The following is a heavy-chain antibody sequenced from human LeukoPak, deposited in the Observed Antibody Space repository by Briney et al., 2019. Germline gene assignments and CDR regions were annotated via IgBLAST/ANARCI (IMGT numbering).Heavy chain of an antibody. CDR1: GYTFTSYD. J-gene: IGHJ5*02. V-gene: IGHV1-8*03. D-gene: IGHD1-14*01. Sequence: APVKVSCKASGYTFTSYDINWVRQATGQGLEWMGWMNPNSGNTGYAQQFQSRVTITRNTSISTAYMELSSLRSEDTAVYYCARVGPPPNWFDPWGQGTLVTVSS. CDR3: ARVGPPPNWFDP. CDR2: MNPNSGNT.